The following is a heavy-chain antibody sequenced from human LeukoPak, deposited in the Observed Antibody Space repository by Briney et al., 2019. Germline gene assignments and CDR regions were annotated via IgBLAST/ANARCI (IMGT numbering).Heavy chain of an antibody. V-gene: IGHV3-11*01. J-gene: IGHJ4*02. Sequence: TSSSYYWGWIRQPPEKGLEWVSYISSSGSTIYYADSVKGRFTISRDNAKNSLYLQMNSLRAEDTAVYYCARAVGATNFDYWGQGTLVTVSS. CDR2: ISSSGSTI. D-gene: IGHD1-26*01. CDR1: TSSSYY. CDR3: ARAVGATNFDY.